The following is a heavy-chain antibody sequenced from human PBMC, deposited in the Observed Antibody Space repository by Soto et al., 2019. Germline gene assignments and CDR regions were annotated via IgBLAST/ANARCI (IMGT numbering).Heavy chain of an antibody. Sequence: ASVKVSCKASGYTFTSYPMHWVRQAPGQRLEWMGWINAGNGNTKYSQKFQDRVTITRDTSASTAYMELSSLRSEDAAVYYCTRDYNGLGDYWGQGTLVTVSS. J-gene: IGHJ4*02. V-gene: IGHV1-3*01. D-gene: IGHD1-1*01. CDR2: INAGNGNT. CDR3: TRDYNGLGDY. CDR1: GYTFTSYP.